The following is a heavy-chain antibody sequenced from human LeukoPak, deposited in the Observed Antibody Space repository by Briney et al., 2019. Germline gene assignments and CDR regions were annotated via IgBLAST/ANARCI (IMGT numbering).Heavy chain of an antibody. CDR1: GYTFTNYY. Sequence: GASVKVSCKASGYTFTNYYIHWVRQAPGQWLEWMGITDPIGGSTNYAQKFQGRVTMTRDTSTSTVYMELSSLRSEDSAVYDCARWTTTYLDYWGQGTLVTVSS. D-gene: IGHD4-11*01. J-gene: IGHJ4*02. CDR3: ARWTTTYLDY. V-gene: IGHV1-46*01. CDR2: TDPIGGST.